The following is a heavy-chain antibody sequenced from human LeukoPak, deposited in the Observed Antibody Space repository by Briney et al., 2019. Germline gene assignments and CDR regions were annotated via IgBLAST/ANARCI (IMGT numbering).Heavy chain of an antibody. D-gene: IGHD2-8*01. J-gene: IGHJ3*02. CDR2: ISGSGGST. V-gene: IGHV3-23*01. CDR3: GKDRLSGTFDGFDI. CDR1: GFTFGNYA. Sequence: PGGSLRLSCAAFGFTFGNYAMSWVRQAPDKGLEWVSGISGSGGSTFYADSVKGRFTISRDYSKNTLYLHMNSLGAKDMALYYRGKDRLSGTFDGFDIWGQGTIVTVSS.